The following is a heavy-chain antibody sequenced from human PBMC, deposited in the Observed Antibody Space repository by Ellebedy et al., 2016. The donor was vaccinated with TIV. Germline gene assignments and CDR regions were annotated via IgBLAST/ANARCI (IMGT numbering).Heavy chain of an antibody. D-gene: IGHD3-9*01. CDR1: GYTFTSYD. J-gene: IGHJ5*02. CDR2: MNPNSGNT. CDR3: ARSPLRYFDDP. Sequence: AASVKVSCKASGYTFTSYDINWVRQATGQGLEWMGWMNPNSGNTGYAQKFQGRVTMTTDTSTSTAYMELRSLRSDDTAVYYCARSPLRYFDDPWGQGTLVTVSS. V-gene: IGHV1-8*02.